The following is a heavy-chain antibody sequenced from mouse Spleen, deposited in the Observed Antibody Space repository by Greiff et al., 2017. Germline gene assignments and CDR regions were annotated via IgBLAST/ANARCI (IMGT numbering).Heavy chain of an antibody. V-gene: IGHV7-1*01. CDR1: GFTFSDFY. J-gene: IGHJ4*01. D-gene: IGHD1-2*01. CDR3: AREHYYGAMDY. CDR2: SRNKANDYTT. Sequence: DVMLVESGGGLVQSGRSLRLSCATSGFTFSDFYMEWVRQAPGKGLEWIAASRNKANDYTTEYSASVKGRFIVSRDTSQSILYLQMNALRAEDTAIYYCAREHYYGAMDYWGQGTSVTVSS.